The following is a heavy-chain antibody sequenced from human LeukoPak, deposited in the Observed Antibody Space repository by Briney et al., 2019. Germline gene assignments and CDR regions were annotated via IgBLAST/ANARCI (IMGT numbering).Heavy chain of an antibody. D-gene: IGHD1-26*01. V-gene: IGHV3-21*01. CDR1: GFAFSDYT. J-gene: IGHJ4*02. Sequence: GGSLRLSCAGAGFAFSDYTMNWVRQSPERGLEWVSSISRSGRNIYYADSVKGRFTMSRDNAKNSFYLQMNGLRGDDTAVYYCASRVAATTWDYWGQGTLVTVST. CDR2: ISRSGRNI. CDR3: ASRVAATTWDY.